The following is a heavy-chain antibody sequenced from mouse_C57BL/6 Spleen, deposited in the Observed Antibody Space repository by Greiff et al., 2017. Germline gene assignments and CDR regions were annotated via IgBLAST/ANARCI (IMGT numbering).Heavy chain of an antibody. Sequence: VKLQQSGPELVKPGASVKISCKASGYAFSSSWMNWVKQRPGKGLEWIGRIYPGDGDTNYNGKFKGKATLTADKSSSTAYMQLSSLTSEDSAVYFCARSDYGNTGAYWGQGTLVTVSA. J-gene: IGHJ3*01. CDR1: GYAFSSSW. D-gene: IGHD2-1*01. CDR2: IYPGDGDT. V-gene: IGHV1-82*01. CDR3: ARSDYGNTGAY.